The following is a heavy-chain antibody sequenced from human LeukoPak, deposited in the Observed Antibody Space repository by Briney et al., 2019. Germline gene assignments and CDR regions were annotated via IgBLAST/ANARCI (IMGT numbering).Heavy chain of an antibody. J-gene: IGHJ4*02. CDR2: IKGDGGDK. V-gene: IGHV3-7*01. CDR1: GFTFSSSW. Sequence: GGSLRLSCAASGFTFSSSWMTWVRQAPGKGLEWLANIKGDGGDKNYVDSVKGRFTISRDNAKNSLFLQMSSLRGEDTALSYCATEHWGPNSWGQGTLVTVSS. CDR3: ATEHWGPNS. D-gene: IGHD3-16*01.